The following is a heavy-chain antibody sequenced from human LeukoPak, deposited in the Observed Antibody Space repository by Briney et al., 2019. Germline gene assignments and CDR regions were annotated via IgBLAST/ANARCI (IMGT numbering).Heavy chain of an antibody. V-gene: IGHV4-30-4*01. J-gene: IGHJ5*02. CDR1: GDSISSGDYY. D-gene: IGHD3-22*01. Sequence: PSETLSLTCTVSGDSISSGDYYWSWIRQPPGKGLEWIGYTYYSGSTYYNPSLKSRATISVDTSKNQFSLKLTSVTAADTAVYYCARPYYYDSRIDPWGQGTLVTVSS. CDR2: TYYSGST. CDR3: ARPYYYDSRIDP.